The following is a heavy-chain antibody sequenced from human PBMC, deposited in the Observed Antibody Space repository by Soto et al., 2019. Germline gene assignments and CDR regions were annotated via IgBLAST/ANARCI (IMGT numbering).Heavy chain of an antibody. CDR3: AGRGCDSIFGSLDY. J-gene: IGHJ4*02. D-gene: IGHD2-21*02. CDR1: GGSISSGDW. CDR2: IYYSGST. V-gene: IGHV4-4*02. Sequence: QVQLQESGPGLVKPSGTLSLTCAVSGGSISSGDWCWSWVRQSPGKGLEWIGEIYYSGSTTYNPSLKSRVTISADKSENQFSLRLSSVTAADTAVYYCAGRGCDSIFGSLDYWGQGTLVTVSS.